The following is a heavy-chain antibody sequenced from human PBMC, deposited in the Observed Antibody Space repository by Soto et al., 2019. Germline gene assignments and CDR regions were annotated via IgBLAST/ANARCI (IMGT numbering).Heavy chain of an antibody. J-gene: IGHJ5*02. Sequence: ASVKVSCKASGYTFTSYYMHWVRQAPGQGLEWMGIINPSGGSTSYAQKFQGRVTMTRDTSTSTVYMELSSLRSEDAAVYYCAREVVDRARPRGDWYDPCGQRTPVPVSS. D-gene: IGHD5-18*01. V-gene: IGHV1-46*03. CDR1: GYTFTSYY. CDR3: AREVVDRARPRGDWYDP. CDR2: INPSGGST.